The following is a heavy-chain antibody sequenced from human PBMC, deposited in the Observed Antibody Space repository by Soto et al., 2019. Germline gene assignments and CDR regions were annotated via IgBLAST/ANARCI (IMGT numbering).Heavy chain of an antibody. Sequence: SETLSLTCAVSGDSISSSSYYWAWIRQPPGKGLEGIGSIHYRANSYYSPSLKSRITISVDTSKNQISLRLSSVTAADTAVYYCARPLQLAVSGFDPWGQGTLVTVS. CDR3: ARPLQLAVSGFDP. J-gene: IGHJ5*02. CDR1: GDSISSSSYY. V-gene: IGHV4-39*01. CDR2: IHYRANS. D-gene: IGHD3-3*02.